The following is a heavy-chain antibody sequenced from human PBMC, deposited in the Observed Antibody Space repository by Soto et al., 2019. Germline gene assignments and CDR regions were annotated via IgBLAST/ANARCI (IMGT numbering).Heavy chain of an antibody. J-gene: IGHJ6*02. V-gene: IGHV4-39*01. CDR2: IYYSGGT. CDR1: GGSISSSSYY. Sequence: SETLSLTCTVSGGSISSSSYYWGWIRQPPGKGLEWIGSIYYSGGTYYNPSLKSRVTISVGTSKNQFSLKLSSVTAADTAVYYCARVDTAMVTTYYYGMDVWGQGTTVTVSS. CDR3: ARVDTAMVTTYYYGMDV. D-gene: IGHD5-18*01.